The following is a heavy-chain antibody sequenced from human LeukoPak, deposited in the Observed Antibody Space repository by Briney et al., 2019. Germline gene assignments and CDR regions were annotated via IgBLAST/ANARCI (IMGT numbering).Heavy chain of an antibody. CDR2: IKQDGGQI. V-gene: IGHV3-7*01. D-gene: IGHD4-17*01. CDR3: ARLGARQMLEY. CDR1: GFTFENYV. Sequence: GGSLRLSCEASGFTFENYVMSWVRQAPGKGLEWVANIKQDGGQIYYLDSVKGRFTVSRDNAKNSLYLQMNSLRAEDTAVYYCARLGARQMLEYWGQGTLVTVSS. J-gene: IGHJ4*02.